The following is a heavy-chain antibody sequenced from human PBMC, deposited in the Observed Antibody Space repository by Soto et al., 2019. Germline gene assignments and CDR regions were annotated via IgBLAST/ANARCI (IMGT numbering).Heavy chain of an antibody. D-gene: IGHD6-19*01. CDR1: GFTFITSF. J-gene: IGHJ4*02. CDR3: GGYFRGSGRYFFDY. CDR2: INQDGGGT. Sequence: EVQLVESGGGLVQPGGSLRLSCVASGFTFITSFMGWVRQAPGKGLEWVANINQDGGGTYYVDSVEGRFTISRDNAKDSLYLQMNGLRGEDTAVYYCGGYFRGSGRYFFDYWGQGTLVTVSS. V-gene: IGHV3-7*03.